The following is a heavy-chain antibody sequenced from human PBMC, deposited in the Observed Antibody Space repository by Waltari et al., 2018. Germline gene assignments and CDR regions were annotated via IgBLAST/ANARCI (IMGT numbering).Heavy chain of an antibody. V-gene: IGHV3-30*18. CDR2: ISYDGSNK. CDR3: AKANRVSGWFDP. Sequence: QVQLVESGGGVVQPGRSMRLSCAASGYTFVRYGMLWVRQVPGKGLEWVAVISYDGSNKYYADSVKGRFTISRDNSKNTLYLQMNSLRAEDTAVYYCAKANRVSGWFDPWGQGTLVTVSS. CDR1: GYTFVRYG. J-gene: IGHJ5*02. D-gene: IGHD2-21*01.